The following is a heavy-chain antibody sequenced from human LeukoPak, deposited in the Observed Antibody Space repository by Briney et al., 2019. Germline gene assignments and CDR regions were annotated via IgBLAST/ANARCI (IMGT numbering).Heavy chain of an antibody. Sequence: PGGSLRLSCAASGFTFSGSAMHWVRQASGKGLEWVGRIRSKVDIYATAYAASVKGRFTISRDDSENTAYLQMNSLKTEDTAVYYCTKSPSGGDGRDPLDIWGQGTMVTVSS. D-gene: IGHD2-21*02. CDR3: TKSPSGGDGRDPLDI. J-gene: IGHJ3*02. CDR2: IRSKVDIYAT. CDR1: GFTFSGSA. V-gene: IGHV3-73*01.